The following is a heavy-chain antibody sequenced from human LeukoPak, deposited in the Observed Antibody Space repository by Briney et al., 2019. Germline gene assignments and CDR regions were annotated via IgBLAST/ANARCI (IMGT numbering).Heavy chain of an antibody. CDR2: INQDGTES. V-gene: IGHV3-7*03. CDR3: GKRMDV. Sequence: GESLRLSCTGSGFSFSSFWMHWVRQAPGKGLEWVANINQDGTESYYADSVKGRFTISRDNAKNSLYLQMTSLRAEDTAVYHCGKRMDVWGQGTTVIVSS. D-gene: IGHD5-24*01. CDR1: GFSFSSFW. J-gene: IGHJ6*02.